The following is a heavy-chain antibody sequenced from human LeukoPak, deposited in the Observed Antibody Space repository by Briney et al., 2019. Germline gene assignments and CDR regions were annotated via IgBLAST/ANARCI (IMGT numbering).Heavy chain of an antibody. CDR1: GGSVSSGPYH. J-gene: IGHJ4*01. CDR2: MYYSGST. V-gene: IGHV4-61*01. D-gene: IGHD1-26*01. CDR3: ASGGSYYVLDY. Sequence: SETLSLTCTVSGGSVSSGPYHWSWIRQSPGKGLEWIGYMYYSGSTNYNPSLKSRVTISVDTSKNQFFLKLSSVTAADTAVYYCASGGSYYVLDYWGQGTLVTVSS.